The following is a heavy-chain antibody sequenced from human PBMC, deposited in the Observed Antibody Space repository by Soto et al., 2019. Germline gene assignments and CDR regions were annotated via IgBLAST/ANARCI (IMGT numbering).Heavy chain of an antibody. CDR3: AIDTMGEGRDYYYCFGMDV. CDR1: GVSISSAGYY. V-gene: IGHV4-31*03. CDR2: IYYNGSA. D-gene: IGHD3-16*01. Sequence: SETLSLTCTVSGVSISSAGYYWSWIRQHPGKGLEWIGNIYYNGSASYNPSLKSRIAISVDTSKNQFSLKLRSVTPADTAVYYCAIDTMGEGRDYYYCFGMDVWGQGTTVTVSS. J-gene: IGHJ6*02.